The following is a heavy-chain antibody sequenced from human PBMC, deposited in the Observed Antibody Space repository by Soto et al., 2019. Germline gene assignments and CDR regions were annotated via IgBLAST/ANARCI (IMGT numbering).Heavy chain of an antibody. V-gene: IGHV3-33*01. CDR2: IWYDGNNK. J-gene: IGHJ5*02. D-gene: IGHD2-21*02. CDR3: ARDVDGSGHYDWFDP. CDR1: GFTFSNYG. Sequence: PGGSLRLSCAASGFTFSNYGMHWVRQAPGKGLEWVAVIWYDGNNKYYADSVKGRFTISRDTSQNILYLQMSSLRTEDTAMYYCARDVDGSGHYDWFDPWGQGTLVTVSS.